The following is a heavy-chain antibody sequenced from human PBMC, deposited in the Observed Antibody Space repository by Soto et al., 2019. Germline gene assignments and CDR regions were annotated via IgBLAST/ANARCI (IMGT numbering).Heavy chain of an antibody. V-gene: IGHV1-3*01. CDR3: ARAMGRLHSSSSDLDY. Sequence: QVQLVQSGAEVKKPGASVKVSCKASGYTFTSYAMHWVRQAPGQRLEGMGWINAGNGNTKYSQKFQGRVTITRDTSASTAYMELSSLRSEDTAVYYCARAMGRLHSSSSDLDYWGQGTLVTVSS. CDR1: GYTFTSYA. CDR2: INAGNGNT. J-gene: IGHJ4*02. D-gene: IGHD6-6*01.